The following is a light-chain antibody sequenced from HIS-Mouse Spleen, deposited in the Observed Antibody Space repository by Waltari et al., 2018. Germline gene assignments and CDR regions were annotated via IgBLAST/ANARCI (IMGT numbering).Light chain of an antibody. CDR3: CSYAGSSTWV. CDR1: SSDVGSYNL. CDR2: EGS. V-gene: IGLV2-23*01. J-gene: IGLJ3*02. Sequence: QSALTQPASVSGSPGQSITISCTGTSSDVGSYNLVSWYQQHPGKAPNLRIYEGSKRPSGVSNSVSGCKSGNTASLTISGLQAEDEADYYCCSYAGSSTWVFGGGTKLTVL.